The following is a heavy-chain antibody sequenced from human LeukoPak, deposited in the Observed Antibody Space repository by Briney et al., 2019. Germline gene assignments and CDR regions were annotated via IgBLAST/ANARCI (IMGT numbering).Heavy chain of an antibody. CDR2: INPSGGST. J-gene: IGHJ4*02. D-gene: IGHD3-10*01. Sequence: ASVKVSCKASGYTFTSYYMHWVRQAPGQGLEWMGIINPSGGSTSYAQKFQGRVTMTRDTSTSTVYMELSSLRSEDTAVYYCARDLKVRRVRPVLFDYWGQGTLVTVSS. CDR1: GYTFTSYY. CDR3: ARDLKVRRVRPVLFDY. V-gene: IGHV1-46*01.